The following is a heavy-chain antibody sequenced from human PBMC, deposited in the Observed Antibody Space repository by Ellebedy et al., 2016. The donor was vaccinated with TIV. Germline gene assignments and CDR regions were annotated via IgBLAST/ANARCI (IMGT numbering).Heavy chain of an antibody. D-gene: IGHD6-19*01. J-gene: IGHJ5*01. Sequence: AASVKVSCKASGYTFTNYYMNWVRQAPGQGLEWMGIINPGGGGTSYEQKFQGRVTMTTDTGTNTGYMELTSLTSDDTAVYYCARGSGPNWLDPWGQGTLVTVSS. V-gene: IGHV1-46*01. CDR3: ARGSGPNWLDP. CDR1: GYTFTNYY. CDR2: INPGGGGT.